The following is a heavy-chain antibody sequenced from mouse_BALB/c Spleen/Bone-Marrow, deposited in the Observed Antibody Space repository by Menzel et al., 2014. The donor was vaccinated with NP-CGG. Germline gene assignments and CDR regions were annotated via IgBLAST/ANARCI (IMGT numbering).Heavy chain of an antibody. CDR2: IDPANGNT. D-gene: IGHD1-2*01. CDR1: GFNIKDTY. CDR3: ARYRLGTYFDY. J-gene: IGHJ2*01. V-gene: IGHV14-3*02. Sequence: VQLKQSGAELVKPGASVKLSCTASGFNIKDTYMHWVKQRPEQGLEWIGRIDPANGNTKYDPKLQGKATITADTSSNTAYLQLSSLTSEDTAVYYCARYRLGTYFDYWGQGTTLTVSS.